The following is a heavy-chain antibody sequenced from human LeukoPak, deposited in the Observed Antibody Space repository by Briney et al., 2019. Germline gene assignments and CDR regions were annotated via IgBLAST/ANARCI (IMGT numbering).Heavy chain of an antibody. CDR3: AKDRIITMIVVVGSGMDV. Sequence: GGSLRLFCAASGFTFSSYAMSWVRQAPGKGLEWVSAISGSGGSTYYADSVKGRFTISRDNSKNTLYLQMNSLRAEDTAVYYCAKDRIITMIVVVGSGMDVWGQGTTVTVSS. D-gene: IGHD3-22*01. V-gene: IGHV3-23*01. CDR1: GFTFSSYA. CDR2: ISGSGGST. J-gene: IGHJ6*02.